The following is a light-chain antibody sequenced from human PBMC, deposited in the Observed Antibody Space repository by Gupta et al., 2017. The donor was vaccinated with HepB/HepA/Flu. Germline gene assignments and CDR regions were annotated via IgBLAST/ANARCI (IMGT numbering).Light chain of an antibody. V-gene: IGKV1-39*01. CDR1: QAISTY. CDR3: QQRHSLHPKVT. Sequence: DIQMTQSPSFLSASVGGRVTITCRASQAISTYLNWYQEKPGKAPRLLIYGASSSQRGVGSRFSGSGSGTNTNLTINGRQPEDYEAYYCQQRHSLHPKVTFGQGTKVEIK. CDR2: GAS. J-gene: IGKJ1*01.